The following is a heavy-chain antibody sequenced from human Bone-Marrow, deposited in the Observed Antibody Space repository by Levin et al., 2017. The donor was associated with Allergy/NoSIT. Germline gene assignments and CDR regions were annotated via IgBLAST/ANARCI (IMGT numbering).Heavy chain of an antibody. D-gene: IGHD6-13*01. V-gene: IGHV1-2*06. CDR1: GYTFNDHF. J-gene: IGHJ4*02. Sequence: PGESLKISCKASGYTFNDHFIHWVRRAPGQGLEYVGRINPHSAGTRYAQKFLGRVTMTTDTSMNTAYMELTSLTSDDTAIFYCVRGAGSSWWHYFDSWGQGTLVTVSS. CDR2: INPHSAGT. CDR3: VRGAGSSWWHYFDS.